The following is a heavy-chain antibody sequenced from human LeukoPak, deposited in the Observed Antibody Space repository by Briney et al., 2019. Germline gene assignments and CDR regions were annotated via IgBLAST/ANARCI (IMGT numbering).Heavy chain of an antibody. CDR1: GFTFSSYG. D-gene: IGHD4-17*01. Sequence: PGGSLRLSCAASGFTFSSYGMHWVRQAPGKGLEWVAFIRYDGSSKYYADSVKGRFTISRDNSKNTLYLQMNSLRAEDTAVYYCAKEQDYGDSYNWFDPWGQGTLVTVSS. CDR2: IRYDGSSK. V-gene: IGHV3-30*02. J-gene: IGHJ5*02. CDR3: AKEQDYGDSYNWFDP.